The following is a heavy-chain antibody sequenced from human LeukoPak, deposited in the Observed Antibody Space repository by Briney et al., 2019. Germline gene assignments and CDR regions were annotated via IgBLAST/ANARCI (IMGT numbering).Heavy chain of an antibody. Sequence: ASVKVSCKASGYTFTSYGISWVRQAPGQGLEWMGWISAYNGNTNYAQKLQGRVTMTTDTSTSTAYMELSSLRSEDTAVYYCARLMTTLYYFDYWGQGTLVTVSS. CDR2: ISAYNGNT. J-gene: IGHJ4*02. CDR3: ARLMTTLYYFDY. V-gene: IGHV1-18*01. CDR1: GYTFTSYG. D-gene: IGHD3-16*01.